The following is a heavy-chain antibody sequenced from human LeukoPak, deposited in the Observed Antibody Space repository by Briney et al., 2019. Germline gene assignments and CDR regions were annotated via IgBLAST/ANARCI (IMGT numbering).Heavy chain of an antibody. J-gene: IGHJ3*02. CDR1: GYTSSSPD. V-gene: IGHV1-8*01. CDR3: ARYIQGVGFDI. D-gene: IGHD5-18*01. Sequence: EASAKVSCKASGYTSSSPDINGVPQTTRGGLEWLGWMNPRDDTGYAQRFQGRVTLTRDRSTNTAYMEISSLTSDDTAVYYCARYIQGVGFDIWGQGTMVTVS. CDR2: MNPRDDT.